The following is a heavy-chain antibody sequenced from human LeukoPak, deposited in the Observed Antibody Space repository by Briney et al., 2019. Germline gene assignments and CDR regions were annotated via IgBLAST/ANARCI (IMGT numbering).Heavy chain of an antibody. V-gene: IGHV4-30-4*01. CDR1: GGSISSGDYY. CDR3: ARYDSSAQRSYYFDY. D-gene: IGHD3-22*01. Sequence: SQTLSLTCTVPGGSISSGDYYWSWIRQPPGKGLEWIGYIYYSGSTYYNPSLKSRVTISVDTSKNQFSLKLSSVTAADTAVYYCARYDSSAQRSYYFDYWGQGTLVTVSS. J-gene: IGHJ4*02. CDR2: IYYSGST.